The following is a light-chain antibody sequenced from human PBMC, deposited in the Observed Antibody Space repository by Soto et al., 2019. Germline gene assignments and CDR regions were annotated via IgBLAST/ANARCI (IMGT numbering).Light chain of an antibody. Sequence: EIVLTQSPATLSLSPGERATLSCRASQSVSSYLAWYQQKPGQAPRLLIYDASNRATGIPARFSGSVSGTDFTLTISSLEPEDFAVYYCQQRSNWPRGTFGQGTKLEIK. CDR3: QQRSNWPRGT. CDR2: DAS. V-gene: IGKV3-11*01. CDR1: QSVSSY. J-gene: IGKJ2*02.